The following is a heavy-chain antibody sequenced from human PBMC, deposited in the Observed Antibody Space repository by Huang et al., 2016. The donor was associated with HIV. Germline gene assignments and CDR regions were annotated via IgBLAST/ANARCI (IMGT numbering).Heavy chain of an antibody. CDR2: INESGST. Sequence: QVQLQQWGAGLLKPSETLSLPCAVYGVSFSGYYWSWIRQPPGKGLEWLGEINESGSTNYNPSLKSRVTVSVDTAKNQFPLRLSSVTAADTAVYYCARDGPERSSGNYGASDYWGQGTLVTVSS. J-gene: IGHJ4*02. D-gene: IGHD1-26*01. V-gene: IGHV4-34*01. CDR1: GVSFSGYY. CDR3: ARDGPERSSGNYGASDY.